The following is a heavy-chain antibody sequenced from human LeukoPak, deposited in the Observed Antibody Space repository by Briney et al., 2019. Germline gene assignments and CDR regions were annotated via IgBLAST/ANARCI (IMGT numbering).Heavy chain of an antibody. CDR3: ARHSFPEIQYSDYDILTGPKYYFDY. CDR2: INPNSGGT. D-gene: IGHD3-9*01. Sequence: ASVKVSCKASGYTFTGYYMHWVRQAPGQGLEWMGWINPNSGGTNYAQKFQGRVTMTRDTSISTAYMELSRLRSDDTAMYYCARHSFPEIQYSDYDILTGPKYYFDYWGQGTLVTVSS. V-gene: IGHV1-2*02. J-gene: IGHJ4*02. CDR1: GYTFTGYY.